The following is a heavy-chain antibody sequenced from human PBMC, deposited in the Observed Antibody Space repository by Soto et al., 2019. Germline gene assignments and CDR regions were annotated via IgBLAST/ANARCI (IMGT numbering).Heavy chain of an antibody. CDR3: ARGYGIVVVVAATKVGANWFDP. Sequence: PSETLSLTCAVYGGSFSGYYWSWIRQPPGKGLEWIGEISHSGSTNYNPSLKSRVTISVDTSKNQFPLKLSSVTAADTAVYYCARGYGIVVVVAATKVGANWFDPWGQGTLVTVSS. CDR1: GGSFSGYY. CDR2: ISHSGST. D-gene: IGHD2-15*01. V-gene: IGHV4-34*01. J-gene: IGHJ5*02.